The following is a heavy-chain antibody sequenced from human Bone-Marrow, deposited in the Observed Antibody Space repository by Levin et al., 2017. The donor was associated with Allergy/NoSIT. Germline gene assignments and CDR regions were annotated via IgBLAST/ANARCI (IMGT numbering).Heavy chain of an antibody. V-gene: IGHV3-23*01. CDR1: GFTFSSYA. J-gene: IGHJ4*02. Sequence: GESLKISCAASGFTFSSYAMSWVRQAPGKGLEWVSTISGSGGSTYYADSVKGRFTISRDSSKNTLYLHMNSLRAEDTAVYYCAKVPWAQSGQFDYWGQGTLVTVSS. D-gene: IGHD1-26*01. CDR3: AKVPWAQSGQFDY. CDR2: ISGSGGST.